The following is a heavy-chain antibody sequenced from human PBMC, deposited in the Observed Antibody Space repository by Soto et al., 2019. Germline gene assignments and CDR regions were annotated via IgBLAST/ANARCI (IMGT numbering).Heavy chain of an antibody. Sequence: PSQTLSLTCAISGDSVSSNSAAWNWIRQSPSRGLEWLGRTYYRSKWYNDYAVSVKSRITINPDTSKNQFSLQLNSVTPEDTAVYYCARGWAARLYYYYGMDVWGQGTTVTVSS. CDR2: TYYRSKWYN. CDR3: ARGWAARLYYYYGMDV. D-gene: IGHD6-6*01. CDR1: GDSVSSNSAA. V-gene: IGHV6-1*01. J-gene: IGHJ6*02.